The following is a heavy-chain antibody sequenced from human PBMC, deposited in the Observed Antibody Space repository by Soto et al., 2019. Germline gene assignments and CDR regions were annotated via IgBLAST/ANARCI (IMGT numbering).Heavy chain of an antibody. V-gene: IGHV4-38-2*01. CDR3: ARVHVMVVAGSPFDY. J-gene: IGHJ4*01. Sequence: PSETLSLTCAVSGYSLSSGSYWGWIRQPPGKGPEWIASIYHGGTTFYNPSLKSRVTISVDTSKNHYSLKLKSVTAADTAVYYCARVHVMVVAGSPFDYWGPGTLVTVS. CDR1: GYSLSSGSY. CDR2: IYHGGTT. D-gene: IGHD6-19*01.